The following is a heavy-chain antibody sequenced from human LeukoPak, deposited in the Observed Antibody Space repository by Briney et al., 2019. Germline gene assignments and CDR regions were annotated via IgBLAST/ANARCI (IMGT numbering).Heavy chain of an antibody. Sequence: SETLSLTCTVSGGSISSSSYYWGWIRQPPGKGLEWIGSIYYSGSTYYNPSLKSRVTISVDTSKNQFSLKLSSVTAADTAVYYCARQAGYYDFWSGYYRGYYLDYWGQGTLVTVSS. V-gene: IGHV4-39*01. CDR3: ARQAGYYDFWSGYYRGYYLDY. CDR2: IYYSGST. CDR1: GGSISSSSYY. J-gene: IGHJ4*02. D-gene: IGHD3-3*01.